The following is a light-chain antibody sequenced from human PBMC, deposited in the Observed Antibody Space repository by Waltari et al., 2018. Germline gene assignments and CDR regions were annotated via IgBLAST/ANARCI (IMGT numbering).Light chain of an antibody. J-gene: IGKJ4*01. V-gene: IGKV3-11*01. CDR2: DAS. Sequence: DIVLTQSPATLSLSPGERATLSCRASQSVRSFLAWYQQNPGQAPRLLIHDASNRATGIPVRFSGSGSGTDFTLTISSLEPEDFAVYYCQQRINWPLTFGGGTKVEIK. CDR1: QSVRSF. CDR3: QQRINWPLT.